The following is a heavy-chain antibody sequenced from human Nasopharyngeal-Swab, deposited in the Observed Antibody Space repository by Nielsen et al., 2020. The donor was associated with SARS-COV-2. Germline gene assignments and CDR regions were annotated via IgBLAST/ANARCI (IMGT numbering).Heavy chain of an antibody. V-gene: IGHV3-23*01. CDR2: ISSSGIST. Sequence: GESLKISCAASGFSFSIYAMSWVRQAPGKGLEWVSAISSSGISTYYADSVKGRFTISRDNSKNTLYLQMNSLRAEDTAVYYCAKESGRYCSGGSCYSVDYWGQGTLVTVSS. CDR1: GFSFSIYA. CDR3: AKESGRYCSGGSCYSVDY. J-gene: IGHJ4*02. D-gene: IGHD2-15*01.